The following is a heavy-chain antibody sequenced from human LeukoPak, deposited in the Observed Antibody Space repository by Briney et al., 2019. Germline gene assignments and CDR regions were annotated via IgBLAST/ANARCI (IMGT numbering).Heavy chain of an antibody. Sequence: PGGSLRLSCAASGFTFSNYGMLWVRQAPGKGLEWVAVIYDDGSKEYFADSVKGRFTISRDNSKNTVLLQMNRLRVEDTAVFYCARDFKSGYVDSWGQGTLVTVSS. V-gene: IGHV3-33*01. CDR3: ARDFKSGYVDS. J-gene: IGHJ4*02. CDR1: GFTFSNYG. D-gene: IGHD3-3*01. CDR2: IYDDGSKE.